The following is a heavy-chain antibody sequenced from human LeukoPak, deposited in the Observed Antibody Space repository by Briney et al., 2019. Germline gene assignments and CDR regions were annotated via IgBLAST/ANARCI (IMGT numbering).Heavy chain of an antibody. Sequence: SETLSLTCTVSGGSISSYYWSWIRQPPGKGLEWIGYIYYSGSTNYNPSLKSRVTISVDTSKNQFSLKLSSVTAADTAVYYCAKYIGGSTFEHWGQGALVTVSS. CDR2: IYYSGST. V-gene: IGHV4-59*01. J-gene: IGHJ4*02. D-gene: IGHD3-16*01. CDR1: GGSISSYY. CDR3: AKYIGGSTFEH.